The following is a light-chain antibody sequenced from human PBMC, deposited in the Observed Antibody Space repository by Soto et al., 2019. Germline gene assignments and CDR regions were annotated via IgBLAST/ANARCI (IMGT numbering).Light chain of an antibody. CDR1: QSVSGY. CDR2: RIF. V-gene: IGKV3-15*01. CDR3: LQHYSWPWT. Sequence: EIVMTQSPGTVSVFPGETFTLSFRASQSVSGYLDWFHQKPGQAPRLVLLRIFTRAIGVPARFSGSGSETEFTLTISGLQSEDSGVYYCLQHYSWPWTFGQGTKVDIK. J-gene: IGKJ1*01.